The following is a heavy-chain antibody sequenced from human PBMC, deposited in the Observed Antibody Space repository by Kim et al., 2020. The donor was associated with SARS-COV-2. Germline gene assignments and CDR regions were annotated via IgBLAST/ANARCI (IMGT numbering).Heavy chain of an antibody. V-gene: IGHV3-9*01. CDR3: AKDMSQQLVSAFDI. D-gene: IGHD6-13*01. CDR2: ISWNSGSI. Sequence: GGSLRLSCAASGFTFDDYAMHWVRQAPGKGLEWVSGISWNSGSIGYADSVKGRFTISRDNAKNSLYLQMNSLRAEDTALYYCAKDMSQQLVSAFDIWGQGTMVTVSS. J-gene: IGHJ3*02. CDR1: GFTFDDYA.